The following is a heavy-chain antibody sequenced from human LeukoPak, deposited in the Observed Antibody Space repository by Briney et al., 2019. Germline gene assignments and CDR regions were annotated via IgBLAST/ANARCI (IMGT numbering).Heavy chain of an antibody. D-gene: IGHD3-10*01. CDR1: GGSISSSSYY. CDR2: IYYSGST. CDR3: GRGRGFARYNWFAP. Sequence: PSETLSLTCTVSGGSISSSSYYWGWIRQPPGKGLEWIGSIYYSGSTYYNPSLKSRVTISVDTSKNQFSLKLSSVTAADTAVYYCGRGRGFARYNWFAPWGQGPLVTVSS. J-gene: IGHJ5*02. V-gene: IGHV4-39*01.